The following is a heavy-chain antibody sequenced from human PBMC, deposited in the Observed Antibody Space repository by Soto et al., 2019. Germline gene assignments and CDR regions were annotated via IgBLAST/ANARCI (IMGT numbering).Heavy chain of an antibody. CDR2: IYYSGST. J-gene: IGHJ6*02. Sequence: SETLSLTCTVSGGSISSGGYYWSWIRQHPGKGLEWIGYIYYSGSTYYNPSLKSRVTISVDTSKNQFSLKLSSVTAADTAVYYCARSHYDFWSGHPPPYGMDGWGQGNTVTVSS. V-gene: IGHV4-31*03. D-gene: IGHD3-3*01. CDR3: ARSHYDFWSGHPPPYGMDG. CDR1: GGSISSGGYY.